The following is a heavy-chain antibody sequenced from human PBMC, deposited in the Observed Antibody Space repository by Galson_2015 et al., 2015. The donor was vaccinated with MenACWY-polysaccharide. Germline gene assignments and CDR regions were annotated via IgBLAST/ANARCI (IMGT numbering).Heavy chain of an antibody. CDR2: IYWDDEK. CDR3: AYSYAPIDYWYYGLDV. CDR1: GFSLSTIGVG. J-gene: IGHJ6*02. V-gene: IGHV2-5*02. Sequence: PALVKPTQTLTLTCTFSGFSLSTIGVGVGWIRQPPGKALEWLALIYWDDEKRYRPSLESRLTIAKDTSKKQVVLIMANMDPVDTATYYCAYSYAPIDYWYYGLDVWGQGTTATVSS. D-gene: IGHD2-2*01.